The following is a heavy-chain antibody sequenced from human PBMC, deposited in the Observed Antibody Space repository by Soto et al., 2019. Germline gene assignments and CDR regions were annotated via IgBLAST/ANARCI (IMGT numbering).Heavy chain of an antibody. D-gene: IGHD3-10*01. V-gene: IGHV4-39*07. CDR2: IYYSGST. J-gene: IGHJ6*02. Sequence: SETLSLTCTVSGGSISSSSYYWGWIRQPPGKGLEWIGSIYYSGSTYYNPSLKSRVTISVDTSKNQFSLKLSSVTAADTAVYYCARGNYYGSGSYYYYYGMDVWGQGTTVTVSS. CDR3: ARGNYYGSGSYYYYYGMDV. CDR1: GGSISSSSYY.